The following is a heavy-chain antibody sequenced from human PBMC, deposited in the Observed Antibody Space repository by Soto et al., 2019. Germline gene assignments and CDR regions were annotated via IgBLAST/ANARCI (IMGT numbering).Heavy chain of an antibody. D-gene: IGHD6-19*01. V-gene: IGHV4-59*01. Sequence: QVQLQESGPGLVKPSESLSLTCAVSGGSISSYYCSWIRQPPGKGLEWMGYIYYSWSTNYNPSLKSRFTISVDTSKNQFSLKLTSVTAADTAVYYCARSRYTSGWWTPPFEYWGQGTLVTVCS. J-gene: IGHJ4*02. CDR1: GGSISSYY. CDR3: ARSRYTSGWWTPPFEY. CDR2: IYYSWST.